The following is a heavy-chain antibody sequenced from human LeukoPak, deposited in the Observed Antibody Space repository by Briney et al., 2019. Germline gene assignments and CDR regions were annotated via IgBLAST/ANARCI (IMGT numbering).Heavy chain of an antibody. Sequence: SETLSLTCTVSGDSISSGDHYWSWIRQHPGQGLEWIGYIYYTGNTYYTPSLRSRLTMSVDTSKNQFSLELSSVTAADTALYFCARDLRVTAALDAFDIWGHGTMVTVSS. CDR1: GDSISSGDHY. D-gene: IGHD3-16*01. CDR3: ARDLRVTAALDAFDI. V-gene: IGHV4-31*03. CDR2: IYYTGNT. J-gene: IGHJ3*02.